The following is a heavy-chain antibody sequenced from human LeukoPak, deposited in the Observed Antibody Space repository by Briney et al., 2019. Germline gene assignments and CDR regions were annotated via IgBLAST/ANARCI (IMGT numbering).Heavy chain of an antibody. CDR1: GYSFTSFG. CDR2: INTNTGNP. V-gene: IGHV7-4-1*02. CDR3: AGGLAAAEPY. D-gene: IGHD6-13*01. Sequence: GASVKVSCKASGYSFTSFGMNWVRQAPGQGLEWMGWINTNTGNPTYAQGFTGRFVFSLDTSVSTAYLQISSLKAEDTAVYYCAGGLAAAEPYWGQGTLVTVSS. J-gene: IGHJ4*02.